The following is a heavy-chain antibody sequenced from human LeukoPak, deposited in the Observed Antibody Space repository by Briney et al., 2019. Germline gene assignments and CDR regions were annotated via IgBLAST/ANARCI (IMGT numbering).Heavy chain of an antibody. CDR3: AKDLSMDTAMVTYDYYYYGMDV. D-gene: IGHD5-18*01. CDR1: GFTFSSYG. J-gene: IGHJ6*02. Sequence: PGRSLRLSCAASGFTFSSYGMHWVRQAPGKGLEWVAVISYDGSNKYYADSAKGRFTISRDNSKNTLYLQMNSLRAEDTAVYYCAKDLSMDTAMVTYDYYYYGMDVWGQGTTVTVSS. CDR2: ISYDGSNK. V-gene: IGHV3-30*18.